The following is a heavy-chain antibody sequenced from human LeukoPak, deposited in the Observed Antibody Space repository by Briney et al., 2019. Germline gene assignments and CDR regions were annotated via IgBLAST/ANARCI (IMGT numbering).Heavy chain of an antibody. CDR2: ISWNSGSI. J-gene: IGHJ4*02. CDR3: AKMGAGLDY. D-gene: IGHD1-26*01. Sequence: QPGRSLRLSCAASGFTFDDYAMHWVRQAPGMGLEWVSGISWNSGSIGYADSVRGRFTISRDNAKNSLYLQMNSLRAEDTALYYCAKMGAGLDYWGQGTLVTVSS. CDR1: GFTFDDYA. V-gene: IGHV3-9*01.